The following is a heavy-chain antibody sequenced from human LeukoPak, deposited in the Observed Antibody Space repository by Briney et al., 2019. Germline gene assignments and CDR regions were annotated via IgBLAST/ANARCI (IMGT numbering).Heavy chain of an antibody. Sequence: SETLCLTCAVYGVSFSGYHWSWIRQPPGKGLEWVGEISHSGSTNYNPSPTSRVTIAVEAPQNHFSLKLMSVTAADTAVDYCARVNLLGDCIDDRCPGGGVPFHYWGQGTLVTVPS. J-gene: IGHJ4*02. D-gene: IGHD2-15*01. CDR1: GVSFSGYH. CDR2: ISHSGST. CDR3: ARVNLLGDCIDDRCPGGGVPFHY. V-gene: IGHV4-34*01.